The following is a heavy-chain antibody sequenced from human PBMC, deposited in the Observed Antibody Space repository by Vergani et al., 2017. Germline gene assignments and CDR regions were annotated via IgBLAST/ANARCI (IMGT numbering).Heavy chain of an antibody. D-gene: IGHD2-21*02. J-gene: IGHJ4*02. CDR1: GFTFDDYA. Sequence: EVQLVESGGGLVQPGRSLRLSCAASGFTFDDYAMHWVRQATGKGLEWVSGISGSGGSTYYADSVKGRFTISRDNSKNTLYLQMNSLRAEDAAVYYCAKAAMVVVTAIPFDYWGQGTLVTVSS. CDR2: ISGSGGST. V-gene: IGHV3-23*04. CDR3: AKAAMVVVTAIPFDY.